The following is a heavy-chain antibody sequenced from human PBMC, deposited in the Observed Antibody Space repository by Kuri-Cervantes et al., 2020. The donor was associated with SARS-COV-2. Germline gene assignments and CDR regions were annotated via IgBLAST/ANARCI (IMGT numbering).Heavy chain of an antibody. V-gene: IGHV1-3*01. CDR1: GYTFTSYA. D-gene: IGHD6-6*01. CDR2: INAGNGNT. CDR3: ARGHRDSSSESYYYYMDV. J-gene: IGHJ6*03. Sequence: ASVKVSCKASGYTFTSYAMHWVRQAPGQRLEWMGWINAGNGNTKYSQKFQGRVTITRDTSISTAYMELSRLRSDDTAVYYCARGHRDSSSESYYYYMDVWGKGTTVTVSS.